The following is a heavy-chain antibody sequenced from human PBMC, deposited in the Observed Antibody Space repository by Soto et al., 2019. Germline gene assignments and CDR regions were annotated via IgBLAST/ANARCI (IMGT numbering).Heavy chain of an antibody. CDR3: ATRLGYYDILTGRKVGLDTWFDP. CDR2: ISYDGSNK. D-gene: IGHD3-9*01. CDR1: GFTFSSYG. J-gene: IGHJ5*02. Sequence: PGGSLRLSCAASGFTFSSYGMHWVRQAPGKGLEWVAVISYDGSNKYYADSVKGRFTISRDNSKNTLYLQMNSLRAEDTAVYYCATRLGYYDILTGRKVGLDTWFDPWGQGTLVTVSS. V-gene: IGHV3-30*03.